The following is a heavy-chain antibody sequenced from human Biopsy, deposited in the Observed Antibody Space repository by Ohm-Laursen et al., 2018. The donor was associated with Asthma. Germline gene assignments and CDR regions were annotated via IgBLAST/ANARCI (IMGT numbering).Heavy chain of an antibody. CDR3: AGDTRPNWFDP. CDR1: GFPFSDYY. CDR2: ISSSGTTI. D-gene: IGHD3-3*01. Sequence: SLRLSCTASGFPFSDYYMSWIRQAPGKGLEWVSYISSSGTTIFNADSVKGRFTISRDNAKNSLYLQMNSLRAEDTAVYYCAGDTRPNWFDPWGQGTLVTVSS. J-gene: IGHJ5*02. V-gene: IGHV3-11*01.